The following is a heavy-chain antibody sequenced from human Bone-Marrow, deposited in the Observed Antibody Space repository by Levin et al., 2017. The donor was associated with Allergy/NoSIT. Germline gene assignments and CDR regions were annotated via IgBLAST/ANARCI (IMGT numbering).Heavy chain of an antibody. CDR1: GFSFSSYA. CDR2: ISDIGYSI. V-gene: IGHV3-23*01. Sequence: GESLKISCPASGFSFSSYAMSWVRQAPGKGLEWVSTISDIGYSIYYADSVKGRLTISRDNSKSTLYLQMNSLRAEDTAVYYCATATDLRTFDIWGQGTMVTVSS. CDR3: ATATDLRTFDI. J-gene: IGHJ3*02. D-gene: IGHD3-3*01.